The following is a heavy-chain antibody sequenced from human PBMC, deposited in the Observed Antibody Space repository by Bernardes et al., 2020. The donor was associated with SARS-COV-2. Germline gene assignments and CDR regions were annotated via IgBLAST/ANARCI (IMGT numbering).Heavy chain of an antibody. CDR2: ISWNSGNI. V-gene: IGHV3-9*01. CDR3: ARSPHCSGGRCNYLYYYPYGMDI. D-gene: IGHD2-15*01. CDR1: GFTFDDHA. Sequence: GGSLRLSCAASGFTFDDHAMHWVRQAPGKGLEWVSGISWNSGNIGYADSVKGRFTISRDNAKKSLYLQINSLRVEDTALYYCARSPHCSGGRCNYLYYYPYGMDIWGQGTTVTVSS. J-gene: IGHJ6*02.